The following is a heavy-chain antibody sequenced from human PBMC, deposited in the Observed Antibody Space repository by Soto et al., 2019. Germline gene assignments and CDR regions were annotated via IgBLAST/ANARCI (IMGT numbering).Heavy chain of an antibody. Sequence: KTSQSLSLPCTSSRASLISGDYFSNWIRQSRGKGLEWIGYIYDSGSSYYNPSLQSRVTMSVDTSKNQFSLKLSSVTAADTAVYYCAREKGYISGPKNFDYWGQGPLVTVSS. CDR3: AREKGYISGPKNFDY. V-gene: IGHV4-30-4*01. CDR1: RASLISGDYF. CDR2: IYDSGSS. J-gene: IGHJ4*02. D-gene: IGHD5-12*01.